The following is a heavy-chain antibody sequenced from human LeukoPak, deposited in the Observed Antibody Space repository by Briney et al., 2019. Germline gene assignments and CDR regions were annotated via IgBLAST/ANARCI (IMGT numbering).Heavy chain of an antibody. J-gene: IGHJ6*03. CDR3: ARGQVRGVISPYYYYYMDV. CDR1: GYTFTSYA. Sequence: ASVKVSCKASGYTFTSYAISWVRQAPGQGLEWMGWINPNSGGTNYAQKFQGRVTMTRDTSISTAYMELSRLRSDDTAVYYCARGQVRGVISPYYYYYMDVWGKGTTVTISS. D-gene: IGHD3-10*01. CDR2: INPNSGGT. V-gene: IGHV1-2*02.